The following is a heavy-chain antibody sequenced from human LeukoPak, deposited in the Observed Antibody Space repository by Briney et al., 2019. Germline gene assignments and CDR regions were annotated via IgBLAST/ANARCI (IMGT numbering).Heavy chain of an antibody. CDR3: ARDPGYCSGGSCYADY. CDR2: ISSSSSYM. V-gene: IGHV3-21*01. Sequence: GGSLRLSCAASGFTFSSYSMNWVRQAPGKGLEWVSSISSSSSYMYYADSVKGRFTISRDNAKNSLYLQMNSLRAEDTAVYYCARDPGYCSGGSCYADYWGQGTLVTVSS. D-gene: IGHD2-15*01. J-gene: IGHJ4*02. CDR1: GFTFSSYS.